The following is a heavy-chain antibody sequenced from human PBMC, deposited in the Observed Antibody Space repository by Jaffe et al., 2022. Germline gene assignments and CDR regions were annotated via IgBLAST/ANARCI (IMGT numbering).Heavy chain of an antibody. CDR2: INWNSHNI. J-gene: IGHJ4*02. D-gene: IGHD6-19*01. V-gene: IGHV3-9*01. CDR3: VKDWRSYDRGWWGVFGS. Sequence: EEQLEESGGALVQPGRSLRLSCEISGFTFDEYDMHWVRQAPGKGLQWVSSINWNSHNIAYTDSVKGRFTISRDNAKNSLFLQMDSLKPEDTAFYYCVKDWRSYDRGWWGVFGSWGQGTLVIVSS. CDR1: GFTFDEYD.